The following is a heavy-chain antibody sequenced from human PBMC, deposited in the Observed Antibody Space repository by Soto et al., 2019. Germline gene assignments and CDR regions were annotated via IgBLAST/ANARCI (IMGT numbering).Heavy chain of an antibody. J-gene: IGHJ4*02. Sequence: QLQLQESGPGLVKPSETLSLTCTVSGGSISSSSYYWGWIRQPPGKGLGWIGSIYYSGSTYYNPSLKSRVTISVDTSKNQFSLKLSSVTAADTAVYYCARRVGRVHFDYWGQGTLVTVSS. CDR1: GGSISSSSYY. D-gene: IGHD2-15*01. V-gene: IGHV4-39*01. CDR3: ARRVGRVHFDY. CDR2: IYYSGST.